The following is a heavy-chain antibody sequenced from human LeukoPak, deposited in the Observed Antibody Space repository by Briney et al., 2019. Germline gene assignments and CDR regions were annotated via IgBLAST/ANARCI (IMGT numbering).Heavy chain of an antibody. CDR1: GFTFSSYA. J-gene: IGHJ4*02. D-gene: IGHD2-2*01. CDR3: ARGGYQLLWY. Sequence: PGGSLRLSCAASGFTFSSYAMSWVRQAPGKGLEWVSAISGSGGSTYYADSVKGRFTISRDNAKNSLYLQMNGLRAEDTAVYYCARGGYQLLWYWGQGTLVTVSS. V-gene: IGHV3-23*01. CDR2: ISGSGGST.